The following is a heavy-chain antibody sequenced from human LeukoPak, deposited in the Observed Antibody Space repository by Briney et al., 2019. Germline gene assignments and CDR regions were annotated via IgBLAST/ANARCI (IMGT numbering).Heavy chain of an antibody. CDR2: IYYSGST. V-gene: IGHV4-59*12. CDR1: GGSISSYY. D-gene: IGHD3-22*01. CDR3: AREGIRSGYYDALIDY. J-gene: IGHJ4*02. Sequence: PSEALSLTCTVSGGSISSYYWSWIRQPPGKGLEWIGYIYYSGSTNYNPSLKSRVTMSVDTSKNQFSLKLSSVTAADTAVYYCAREGIRSGYYDALIDYWGQGTLVTVSS.